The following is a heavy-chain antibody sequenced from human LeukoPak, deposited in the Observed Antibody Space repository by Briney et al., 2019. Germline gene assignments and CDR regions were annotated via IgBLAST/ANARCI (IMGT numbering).Heavy chain of an antibody. J-gene: IGHJ4*02. CDR2: IYHSGST. Sequence: SETLSLTCTVSGGSISSGYYWGWIRQPPGKGLEWIGSIYHSGSTYYNPSLKSRVTISVDASKNQFSLKLSSVTAADTAVYYCASCPYDSSGYYYDYWGQGTLVTVSS. D-gene: IGHD3-22*01. V-gene: IGHV4-38-2*02. CDR3: ASCPYDSSGYYYDY. CDR1: GGSISSGYY.